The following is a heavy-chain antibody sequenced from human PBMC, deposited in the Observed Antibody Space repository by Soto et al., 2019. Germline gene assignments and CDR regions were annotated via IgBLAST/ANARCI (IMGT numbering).Heavy chain of an antibody. D-gene: IGHD3-10*01. CDR2: IYYSGST. V-gene: IGHV4-61*01. Sequence: QVQLQESGPGLVKPSETLSLTCTVSGGSVSSGSYYWSWIRQPPGKGLEWIGYIYYSGSTNYNPSLKSRVTISVDTSKNQFSLKLSSVTAADTAVYYCARVLQGITMVRGVYYYYYGMDVW. J-gene: IGHJ6*01. CDR1: GGSVSSGSYY. CDR3: ARVLQGITMVRGVYYYYYGMDV.